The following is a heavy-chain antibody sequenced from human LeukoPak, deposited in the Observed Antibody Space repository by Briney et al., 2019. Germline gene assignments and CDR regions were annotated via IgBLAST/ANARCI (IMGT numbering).Heavy chain of an antibody. CDR1: GFTFSSYA. D-gene: IGHD4-11*01. J-gene: IGHJ4*02. V-gene: IGHV3-23*01. CDR3: AKRTDYSNYGPFDY. Sequence: GGSLRLSCAASGFTFSSYAMSWVRQAPGKGLEWVSAISGSGGSTYYADSVKGRFTISRDNSKNTLFLQMNSLRAEDTAVYYCAKRTDYSNYGPFDYWGQGTLVTLSS. CDR2: ISGSGGST.